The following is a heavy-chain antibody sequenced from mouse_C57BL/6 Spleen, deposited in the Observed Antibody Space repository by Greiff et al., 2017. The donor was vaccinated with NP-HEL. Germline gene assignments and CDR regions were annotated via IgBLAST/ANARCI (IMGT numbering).Heavy chain of an antibody. V-gene: IGHV1-52*01. Sequence: QVQLQQPGAELVRPGSSVKLSCKASGYTFTSYWMHWVKQRPIQGLEWIGNIDPSDSETHYNQKFKDKATLTVDKSSSTAYMQLSSLTSEDSAVYYCARSEDYDSWFAYWGQGTLVTVSA. CDR2: IDPSDSET. J-gene: IGHJ3*01. CDR3: ARSEDYDSWFAY. D-gene: IGHD2-4*01. CDR1: GYTFTSYW.